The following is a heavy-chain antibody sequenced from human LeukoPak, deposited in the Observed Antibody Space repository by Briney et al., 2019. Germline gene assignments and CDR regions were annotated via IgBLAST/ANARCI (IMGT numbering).Heavy chain of an antibody. CDR3: ARGRGSGHKENWFDP. CDR2: MNANSGNT. Sequence: ASVKVSCKASGYTFTGYDINWVRPATGQGLEWMGWMNANSGNTGYAQKFQGRVTMTRNTSISTAYMELSSLRSEDTAVYYCARGRGSGHKENWFDPWGQGTLVTVSS. D-gene: IGHD6-19*01. V-gene: IGHV1-8*01. J-gene: IGHJ5*02. CDR1: GYTFTGYD.